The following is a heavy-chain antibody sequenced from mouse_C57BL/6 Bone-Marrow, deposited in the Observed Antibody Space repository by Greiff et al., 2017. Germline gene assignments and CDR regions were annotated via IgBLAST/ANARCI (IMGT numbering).Heavy chain of an antibody. Sequence: VQLQQPGAELVKPGASVKLSCKASGYTFTSYWMQWVKQRPGQGLEWIGELDPSDSYTNYNQKFKGKATLTVDTSSSTAYMQLSSLTSEDSAVYYCAREGSSTLYYAMDYWGQGTSVTVSS. V-gene: IGHV1-50*01. J-gene: IGHJ4*01. CDR2: LDPSDSYT. CDR1: GYTFTSYW. D-gene: IGHD1-1*01. CDR3: AREGSSTLYYAMDY.